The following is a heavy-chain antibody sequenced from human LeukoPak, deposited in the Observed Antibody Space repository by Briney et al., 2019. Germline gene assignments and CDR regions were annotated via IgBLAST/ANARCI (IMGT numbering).Heavy chain of an antibody. CDR3: AKDPQKWESYFDY. CDR2: IRYDGSNK. CDR1: GFTFSSYG. J-gene: IGHJ4*02. V-gene: IGHV3-30*02. D-gene: IGHD1-26*01. Sequence: SGGSLRLSGAASGFTFSSYGMHWVRQAPGKGLEWVAFIRYDGSNKYYADSVKGRFTISRDNSKNTLYLQMNSLRAEDTAVYYCAKDPQKWESYFDYWGQGTLVTVSS.